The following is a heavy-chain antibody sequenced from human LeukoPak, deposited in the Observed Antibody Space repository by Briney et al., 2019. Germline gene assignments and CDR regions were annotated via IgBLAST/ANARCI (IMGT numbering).Heavy chain of an antibody. CDR2: IRSKVENETT. J-gene: IGHJ1*01. CDR3: TTGNP. CDR1: GFTFTAAS. V-gene: IGHV3-15*05. Sequence: GGSLRLSCATSGFTFTAASMSWVRQAPGKGLEWIGLIRSKVENETTEYAAPVKGRFSISRDDSKATLYLELKSLKVDDTGVYYCTTGNPWGQGTLVTV.